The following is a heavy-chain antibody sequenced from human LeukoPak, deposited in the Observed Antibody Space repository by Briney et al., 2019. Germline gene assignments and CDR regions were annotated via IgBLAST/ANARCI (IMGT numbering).Heavy chain of an antibody. J-gene: IGHJ5*02. CDR1: GVSRSTGGVG. Sequence: SGPTLFNPTQPLTLTYTFSGVSRSTGGVGGGWVSQPPVKALEWLPLIYSADAKRYSPSLKSTLTITQDTSKNPVVLTMTNMDPVDTPTYSCAHNRELRGPNWFDPWGQGTLVTVSS. CDR2: IYSADAK. V-gene: IGHV2-5*02. D-gene: IGHD2-21*01. CDR3: AHNRELRGPNWFDP.